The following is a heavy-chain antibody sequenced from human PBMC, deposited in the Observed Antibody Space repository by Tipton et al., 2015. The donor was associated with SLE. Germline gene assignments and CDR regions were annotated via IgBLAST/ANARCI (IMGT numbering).Heavy chain of an antibody. CDR3: AREYQGSFYVNGAFDM. CDR2: IKPDGSEE. D-gene: IGHD3-10*01. J-gene: IGHJ3*02. V-gene: IGHV3-7*01. CDR1: GFTFTNNW. Sequence: GSLRLSCAASGFTFTNNWMTWVRQAPGKGLEWVAHIKPDGSEEFYVVSVRGRFIISRDNAKSSLSLQMNSLNAEDTAVYYCAREYQGSFYVNGAFDMWGQGTVVTVSS.